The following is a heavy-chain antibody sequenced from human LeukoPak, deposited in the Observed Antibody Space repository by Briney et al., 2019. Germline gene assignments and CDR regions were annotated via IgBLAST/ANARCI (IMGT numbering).Heavy chain of an antibody. J-gene: IGHJ4*02. Sequence: TSGTLSLTCAVSGGSISSSNWWSWVRQPPGKGLEWIGEIYHSGSTNYNPSLKSRVTISVDKSKNQFSLKLSSVTAADTAVYYCARVSLGFWSGNWVDYWGQGTLVTVSS. CDR3: ARVSLGFWSGNWVDY. CDR1: GGSISSSNW. CDR2: IYHSGST. V-gene: IGHV4-4*02. D-gene: IGHD3-3*01.